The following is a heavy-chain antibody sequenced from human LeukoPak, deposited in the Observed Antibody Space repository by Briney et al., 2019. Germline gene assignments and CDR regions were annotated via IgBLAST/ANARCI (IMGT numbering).Heavy chain of an antibody. CDR1: GYTFTGYY. CDR2: INPNSGGT. CDR3: AKASSGWSLDFDY. V-gene: IGHV1-2*02. Sequence: GASVKVSCKASGYTFTGYYMRWVRQAPGQGLEWMGWINPNSGGTNYAQKFQGRVTMTRDTSISTAYMELSRLRSDDTAVYYCAKASSGWSLDFDYWGQGTLVTVSS. D-gene: IGHD6-19*01. J-gene: IGHJ4*02.